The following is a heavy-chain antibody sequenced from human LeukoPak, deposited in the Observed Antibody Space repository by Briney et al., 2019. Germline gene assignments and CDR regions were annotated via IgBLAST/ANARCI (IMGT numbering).Heavy chain of an antibody. CDR1: GFTFSSYA. Sequence: GRSLRLSCAASGFTFSSYAMHWVRQAPGKGLEWVAVISYDGSNKYYADSVKGRFTISRDNSKNTLYLQMNSLRAEDTAVYYCARDNGMGSSSWYSVVGYWGQGTLVTVSP. D-gene: IGHD6-13*01. J-gene: IGHJ4*02. V-gene: IGHV3-30-3*01. CDR2: ISYDGSNK. CDR3: ARDNGMGSSSWYSVVGY.